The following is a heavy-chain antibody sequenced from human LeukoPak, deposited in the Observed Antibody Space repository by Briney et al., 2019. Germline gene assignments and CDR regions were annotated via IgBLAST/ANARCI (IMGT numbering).Heavy chain of an antibody. CDR3: AKASTRAWHSSGWYEDY. J-gene: IGHJ4*02. V-gene: IGHV3-23*01. Sequence: GGSLRLSCAASGFTFSSYAMSWVRQAPGKGLEWVSAISGSGGSTYYADSVKGRFTISRDNSKNTLYLQMNSLRAEDTAVYYCAKASTRAWHSSGWYEDYWGQGTLVTVSS. CDR2: ISGSGGST. D-gene: IGHD6-19*01. CDR1: GFTFSSYA.